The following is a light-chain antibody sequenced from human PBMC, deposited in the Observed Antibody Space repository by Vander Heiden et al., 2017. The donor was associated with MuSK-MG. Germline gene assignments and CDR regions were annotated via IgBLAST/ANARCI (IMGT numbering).Light chain of an antibody. CDR3: QQDKNSPYI. Sequence: DIQMTQSPSTLSASVGDRVTITCRASQSIDSWLAWYQQKPGKAPKLLIYKASSLESGVPSRFSGSGSGTEFTLTINSLQPDDFASYYCQQDKNSPYIFGQGTKMEIK. CDR2: KAS. V-gene: IGKV1-5*03. CDR1: QSIDSW. J-gene: IGKJ2*01.